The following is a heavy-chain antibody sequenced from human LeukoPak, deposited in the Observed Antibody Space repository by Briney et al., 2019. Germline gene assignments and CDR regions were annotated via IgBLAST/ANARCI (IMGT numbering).Heavy chain of an antibody. CDR3: ARSYRITMVRGNKAFDI. V-gene: IGHV4-34*01. CDR1: GGSFSGYY. Sequence: SETLSLTCAVCGGSFSGYYWSWIRQPPAKGREGIGEINHSGSTNYNPCLKSRVTISVDTSKNQFSRKLSSVAAADTAVYYCARSYRITMVRGNKAFDIWGQGTMVTVSS. D-gene: IGHD3-10*01. J-gene: IGHJ3*02. CDR2: INHSGST.